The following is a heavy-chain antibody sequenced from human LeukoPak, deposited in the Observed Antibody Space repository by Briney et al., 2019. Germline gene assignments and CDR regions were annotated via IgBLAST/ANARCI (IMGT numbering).Heavy chain of an antibody. Sequence: GRSLRLSCAASGFTFDDYAMHWVRQAPGKGLVWVSRINSDGSSTSYADSVKGRFTISRDNAKNTLYLQMNSLRAEDTAVYYCASRLFRTTNFDYWGQGTLVTVSS. CDR1: GFTFDDYA. J-gene: IGHJ4*02. CDR3: ASRLFRTTNFDY. CDR2: INSDGSST. V-gene: IGHV3-74*01. D-gene: IGHD2-21*01.